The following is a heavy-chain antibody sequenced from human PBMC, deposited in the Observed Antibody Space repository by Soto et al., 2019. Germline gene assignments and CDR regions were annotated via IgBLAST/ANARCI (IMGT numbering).Heavy chain of an antibody. D-gene: IGHD3-22*01. V-gene: IGHV3-23*04. CDR1: GFTVSSNY. CDR2: ISGSGGST. Sequence: EVQLVESGGGLIQPGGSLRLSCAASGFTVSSNYMSWVRQAPGKGLEWVSVISGSGGSTYYADSVKGRFTISRDNSKNTLYLQMNSLRAEDTAVYYCAKDFYDSSGYYCGAFDYWGQGTLVTVSS. J-gene: IGHJ4*02. CDR3: AKDFYDSSGYYCGAFDY.